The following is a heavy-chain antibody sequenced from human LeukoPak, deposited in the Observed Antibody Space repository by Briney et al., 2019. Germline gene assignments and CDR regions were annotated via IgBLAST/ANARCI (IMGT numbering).Heavy chain of an antibody. CDR3: ARLDAFDI. V-gene: IGHV1-69*05. CDR2: IIPIFGTA. Sequence: SVKVSCKASGGTFSSYAISWVRQAPGQGLEWMGGIIPIFGTANYAQKFQGRVTITTDESTSTAHMDLLRSEDTAVYYCARLDAFDIWGQGTMVTVSS. J-gene: IGHJ3*02. CDR1: GGTFSSYA.